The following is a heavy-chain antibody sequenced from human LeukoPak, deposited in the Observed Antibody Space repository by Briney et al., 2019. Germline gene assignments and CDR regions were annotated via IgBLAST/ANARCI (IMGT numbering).Heavy chain of an antibody. CDR2: INHSGST. D-gene: IGHD3-3*01. V-gene: IGHV4-34*01. CDR3: ARGPYDFWSGKYFDY. Sequence: SETLSLTCAVYGGSFSGYYWSWIRQPPGKGREWIGEINHSGSTNYNPSLKSRVTISVDTSKNQFSLKLSSVTAADTAVYYCARGPYDFWSGKYFDYWGQGTLVTVSS. CDR1: GGSFSGYY. J-gene: IGHJ4*02.